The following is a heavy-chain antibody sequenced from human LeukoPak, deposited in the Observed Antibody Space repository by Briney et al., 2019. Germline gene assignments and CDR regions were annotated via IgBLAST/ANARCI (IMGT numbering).Heavy chain of an antibody. D-gene: IGHD6-13*01. J-gene: IGHJ5*02. V-gene: IGHV3-23*01. Sequence: GGSLRLSCAASGFTFSSYAMNWVRQAPGKGLEWGSAISGSGAGTYYADSVKGRFTISRDNSKNTLYLQMNSLRAEDTAVYYCVRGVFERSWFDPWGQGTLVTVSS. CDR3: VRGVFERSWFDP. CDR2: ISGSGAGT. CDR1: GFTFSSYA.